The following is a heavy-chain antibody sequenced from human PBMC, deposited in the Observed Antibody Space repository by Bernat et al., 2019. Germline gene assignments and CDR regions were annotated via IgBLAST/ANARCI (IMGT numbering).Heavy chain of an antibody. D-gene: IGHD6-19*01. CDR2: IWYDGSNK. CDR1: GFTFSSHG. V-gene: IGHV3-33*01. Sequence: QVQLVESGGGVVQPGRSLRLSCAASGFTFSSHGMHWVRQAPGKGLEWVAVIWYDGSNKYYAESVKGRFTISRDNSKNTLHLQMDSLRAEDTAVYYCARLGSGWSHDYWGQGTLVTVSS. J-gene: IGHJ4*02. CDR3: ARLGSGWSHDY.